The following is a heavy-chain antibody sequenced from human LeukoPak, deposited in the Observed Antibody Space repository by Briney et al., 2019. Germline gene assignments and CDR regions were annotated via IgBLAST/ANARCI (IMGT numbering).Heavy chain of an antibody. CDR1: GGSFSGYY. J-gene: IGHJ3*02. CDR2: IKHSGST. CDR3: ARGKWLADDAFDI. V-gene: IGHV4-34*01. Sequence: SETLSLTCAVYGGSFSGYYWSWIRQPPGKGLEWIGEIKHSGSTNHNPSLKSRVTISVDTSKNQFSLKLSSVTAADTAVYYCARGKWLADDAFDIWGQGTMVTVSS. D-gene: IGHD6-19*01.